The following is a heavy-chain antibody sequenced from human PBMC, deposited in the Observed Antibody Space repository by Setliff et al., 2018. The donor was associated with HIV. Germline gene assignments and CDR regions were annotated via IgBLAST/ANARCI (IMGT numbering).Heavy chain of an antibody. D-gene: IGHD3-22*01. CDR3: ARDDNYYDKAFDV. CDR2: ITQNAVFT. Sequence: GGSLRLSCAASGFIFSSYEMNWVRQAPGKGPEWVSAITQNAVFTSYADSVRGRFTISRDNSKNILYLQMTSLRADDTATYYCARDDNYYDKAFDVWGQGTMVTV. V-gene: IGHV3-23*01. J-gene: IGHJ3*01. CDR1: GFIFSSYE.